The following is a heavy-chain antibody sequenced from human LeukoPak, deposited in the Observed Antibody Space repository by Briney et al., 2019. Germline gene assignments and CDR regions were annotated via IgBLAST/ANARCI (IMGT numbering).Heavy chain of an antibody. CDR3: ARQVTVPAADFDY. D-gene: IGHD2-2*01. Sequence: NTSQTLSLTCAVSGGSISSGGYSWSWIRQPPGEGLEWIGYIYHSGSTYYNPSLKSRVTISVDRSKNQFSLKLSSVTAADTAVYYCARQVTVPAADFDYWGQGTLVTVSS. V-gene: IGHV4-30-2*01. CDR1: GGSISSGGYS. CDR2: IYHSGST. J-gene: IGHJ4*02.